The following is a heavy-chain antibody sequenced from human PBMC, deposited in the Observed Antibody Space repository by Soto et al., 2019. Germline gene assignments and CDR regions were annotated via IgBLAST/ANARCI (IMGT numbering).Heavy chain of an antibody. J-gene: IGHJ4*02. D-gene: IGHD4-17*01. CDR2: INHSGST. Sequence: QVRLQQWGAGLLKPSETLSLTCAVYGGSFSGYYWSWIRQPPGKGLEWIGEINHSGSTNYNPSLKSRVTISVDTSKNQFSLKLSSVTAADTAVYYCARGGDIRRTVKNSWYWGHQKEITNWGQGTLVTVSS. CDR1: GGSFSGYY. CDR3: ARGGDIRRTVKNSWYWGHQKEITN. V-gene: IGHV4-34*01.